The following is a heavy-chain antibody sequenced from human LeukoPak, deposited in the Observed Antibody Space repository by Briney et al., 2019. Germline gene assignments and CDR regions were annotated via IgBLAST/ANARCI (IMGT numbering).Heavy chain of an antibody. Sequence: GGSLRLSCAPSGFTFSRYSMNWVRQAPGKGLEWVSSIVSSSSSFIYYADSVKGRFTISRDNAKNSLYLQMNSLRAEDTAVYSCARDCGRNGDFHAFDIWGQGTMVTVSS. CDR2: IVSSSSSFI. J-gene: IGHJ3*02. CDR1: GFTFSRYS. V-gene: IGHV3-21*01. D-gene: IGHD4-17*01. CDR3: ARDCGRNGDFHAFDI.